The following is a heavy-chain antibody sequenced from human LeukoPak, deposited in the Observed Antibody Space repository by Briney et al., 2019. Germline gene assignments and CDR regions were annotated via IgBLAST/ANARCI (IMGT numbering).Heavy chain of an antibody. Sequence: PGGSLRLSCAASGFTVSSNYMSWVRQAPGKGLEWVSVIYSGGSTCYADSVKGRFTISRDNSKNTLYLQMNSLRAEDTAVYYCARRNCSGGGCYGWFDSWGQGTLVTVSS. V-gene: IGHV3-66*01. J-gene: IGHJ5*01. CDR3: ARRNCSGGGCYGWFDS. D-gene: IGHD2-15*01. CDR1: GFTVSSNY. CDR2: IYSGGST.